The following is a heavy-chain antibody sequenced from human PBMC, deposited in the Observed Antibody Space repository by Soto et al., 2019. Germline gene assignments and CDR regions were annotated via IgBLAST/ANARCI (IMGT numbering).Heavy chain of an antibody. CDR1: GFTFSNCA. V-gene: IGHV3-23*01. CDR3: AKGELGIPYYFDY. Sequence: PGGSLRLSCAASGFTFSNCAMSWVRPTPGKGLEWVSGITNSGGTTYYADSVKGRFTISRDTSKNTLYLQMNSLRAEDTAVYYCAKGELGIPYYFDYWGQGTLVTVSS. J-gene: IGHJ4*02. D-gene: IGHD7-27*01. CDR2: ITNSGGTT.